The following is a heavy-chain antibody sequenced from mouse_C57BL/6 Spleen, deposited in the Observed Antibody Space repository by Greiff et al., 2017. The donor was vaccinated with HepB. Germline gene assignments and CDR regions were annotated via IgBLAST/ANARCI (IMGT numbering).Heavy chain of an antibody. CDR2: INYDGSST. V-gene: IGHV5-16*01. CDR1: GFTFSDYY. J-gene: IGHJ1*03. Sequence: DVQLVESEGGLVQPGSSMKLSCTASGFTFSDYYMAWVRQVPEKGLEWVANINYDGSSTYYLDSLKSRFIISRDNAKNILYLQMSSLKSEDTATYYCARAPYYYGSSYRYFDVWGTGTTVTVSS. D-gene: IGHD1-1*01. CDR3: ARAPYYYGSSYRYFDV.